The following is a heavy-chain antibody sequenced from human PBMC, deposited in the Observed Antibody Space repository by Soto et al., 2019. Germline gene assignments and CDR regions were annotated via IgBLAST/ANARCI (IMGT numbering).Heavy chain of an antibody. CDR2: IWYDGSNK. D-gene: IGHD1-26*01. Sequence: GGSLRLSCAASGFSFSNYAMHWVRQAPGKGLEWVAVIWYDGSNKYYADSVKGRFTISKDNSQTTVYLQMNSLRAEDSAVYYCTRDPYGGSRYYFDSWGQGTLVTVSS. J-gene: IGHJ4*02. CDR1: GFSFSNYA. CDR3: TRDPYGGSRYYFDS. V-gene: IGHV3-33*01.